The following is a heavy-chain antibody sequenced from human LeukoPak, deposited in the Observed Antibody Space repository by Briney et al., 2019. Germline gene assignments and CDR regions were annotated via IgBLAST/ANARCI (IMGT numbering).Heavy chain of an antibody. CDR3: AKGLRYYDSSGYSDY. Sequence: GGSLRLSCAASGFTFSSYGMHWVRQAPGKGLERVAVISYDGSNKYYADSVKGRFTISRDNSKNTLYLQMNSLRAEDTAVCYCAKGLRYYDSSGYSDYWGQGTLVTVSS. J-gene: IGHJ4*02. CDR2: ISYDGSNK. D-gene: IGHD3-22*01. CDR1: GFTFSSYG. V-gene: IGHV3-30*18.